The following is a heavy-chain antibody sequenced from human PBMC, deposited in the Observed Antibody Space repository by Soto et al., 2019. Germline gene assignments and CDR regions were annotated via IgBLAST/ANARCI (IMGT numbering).Heavy chain of an antibody. CDR1: GGSISSGGYY. Sequence: SETLSLTCTVSGGSISSGGYYWSWIRQHPGKGLEWIGYIYYSGSTYYNPSLKIRVTISVDTSKNQFPLKLSFLPAADTAFFYCARAPLGTYDILTVYVDYWGKGTLVTVSS. J-gene: IGHJ4*02. CDR2: IYYSGST. D-gene: IGHD3-9*01. V-gene: IGHV4-31*03. CDR3: ARAPLGTYDILTVYVDY.